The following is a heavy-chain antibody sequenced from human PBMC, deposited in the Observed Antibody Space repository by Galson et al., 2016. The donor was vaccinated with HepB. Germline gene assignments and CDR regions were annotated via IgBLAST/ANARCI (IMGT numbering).Heavy chain of an antibody. CDR1: GDSISRSTNY. D-gene: IGHD2-2*01. V-gene: IGHV4-39*01. CDR3: ARPVCSSISCYLI. CDR2: VYYSGSA. J-gene: IGHJ4*02. Sequence: SETLSLTCTVSGDSISRSTNYWGWIRQPPGKGLEWIGSVYYSGSAYSNPSLKSRVTMSADTSKDQSALRLSSVTAADTAVYYCARPVCSSISCYLIWGQGTLVTVSS.